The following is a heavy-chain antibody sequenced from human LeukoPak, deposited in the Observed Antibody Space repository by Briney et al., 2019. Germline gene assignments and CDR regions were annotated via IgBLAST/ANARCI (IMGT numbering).Heavy chain of an antibody. V-gene: IGHV3-23*01. Sequence: GGSLRLSCAASGFTFSSFAMNWVRQAPGQGLEWVSIISGSGDTTHYTDSVKGRFTVSRDNSKNTLYLQMNSLRAEDTAVYYCAKGLRYFDYWGQGTLVTVSS. J-gene: IGHJ4*02. CDR1: GFTFSSFA. CDR3: AKGLRYFDY. CDR2: ISGSGDTT. D-gene: IGHD2-21*01.